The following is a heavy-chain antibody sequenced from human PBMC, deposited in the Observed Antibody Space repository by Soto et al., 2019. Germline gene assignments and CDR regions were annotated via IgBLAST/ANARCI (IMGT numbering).Heavy chain of an antibody. V-gene: IGHV3-53*01. CDR2: IYSGGTT. Sequence: EVQLVESGGGLMQPGGSLRVSCAASGFTVSSHYINWVRQAPGMGLEWVSVIYSGGTTYYADSVKGRFTLFRDKSINLVYIQMNSLIDEDTAIHYCERERLLFCGEYPSHTFVMWGQWLLVTVSS. CDR3: ERERLLFCGEYPSHTFVM. J-gene: IGHJ3*02. CDR1: GFTVSSHY. D-gene: IGHD2-2*01.